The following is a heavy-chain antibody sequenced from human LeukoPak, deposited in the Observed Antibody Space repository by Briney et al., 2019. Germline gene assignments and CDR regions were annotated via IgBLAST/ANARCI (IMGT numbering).Heavy chain of an antibody. CDR2: ISGSGGST. V-gene: IGHV3-23*01. CDR3: AKDDRWLQFCC. D-gene: IGHD5-24*01. CDR1: GFTFSSYG. Sequence: GGSLRLSCAASGFTFSSYGMSWVRQAPGKGLEWVSAISGSGGSTYYADSVRGRFTISRDNSRNTVYLQMNSLRAEDTAVYYCAKDDRWLQFCCWGQGTLVTVSS. J-gene: IGHJ4*02.